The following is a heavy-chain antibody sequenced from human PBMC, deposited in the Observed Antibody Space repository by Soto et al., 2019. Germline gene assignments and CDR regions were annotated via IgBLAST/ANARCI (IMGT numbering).Heavy chain of an antibody. CDR1: GGSFSGYY. CDR2: ISHSVST. D-gene: IGHD3-9*01. J-gene: IGHJ4*02. V-gene: IGHV4-34*01. CDR3: ARGLYDILTGYYKGLYYVNY. Sequence: PSEPLSLTCAIYGGSFSGYYWSWLRQPPGKGLEWYGEISHSVSTNYNPSHARRVTISVDTSRTKFTLKMSSVSAADTAVYYCARGLYDILTGYYKGLYYVNYWGQGILVTVPS.